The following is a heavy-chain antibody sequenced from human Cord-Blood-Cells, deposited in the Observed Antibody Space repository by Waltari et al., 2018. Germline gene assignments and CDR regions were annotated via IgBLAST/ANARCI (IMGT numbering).Heavy chain of an antibody. Sequence: QVHLVASGVCVVQPGRSLRLSGAAPGFTYSSYGMNWVREALGKGLEWVAVIWYDGSNKYYADSVKGRFTISRDNSKNTLYLQMNSLRAEDTAVYYCARDRAILTGYDAFDIWGQGTMVTVSS. CDR3: ARDRAILTGYDAFDI. V-gene: IGHV3-33*01. CDR2: IWYDGSNK. D-gene: IGHD3-9*01. J-gene: IGHJ3*02. CDR1: GFTYSSYG.